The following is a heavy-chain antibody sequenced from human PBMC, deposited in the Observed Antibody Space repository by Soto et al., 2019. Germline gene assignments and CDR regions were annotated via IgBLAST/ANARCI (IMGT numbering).Heavy chain of an antibody. CDR3: ARGPDPYSYGRRGPDAKAFDY. J-gene: IGHJ4*02. Sequence: GGSLRLSCAASGFTFSSYSMNWVRQAPGKGLEWVSSISSSSSYIYYADSVKGRFTISRDNAKNSLYLHMNSLRAEDTAVYYCARGPDPYSYGRRGPDAKAFDYWGQGTLVTVSS. V-gene: IGHV3-21*01. CDR2: ISSSSSYI. CDR1: GFTFSSYS. D-gene: IGHD5-18*01.